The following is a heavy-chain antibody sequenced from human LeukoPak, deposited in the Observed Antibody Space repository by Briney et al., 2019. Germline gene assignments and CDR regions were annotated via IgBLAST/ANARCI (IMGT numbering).Heavy chain of an antibody. J-gene: IGHJ4*02. CDR3: ARLSRYCSSTTCSYFDY. Sequence: PSETLSLTCSVSGGSLSISTYYWGWIRQPPGKGLEWIGGIYFRGNTYYNPSLKSRVAISVDTSKSQFSLRVTSVTAADTAVYYCARLSRYCSSTTCSYFDYWGQGTLVTVSS. CDR1: GGSLSISTYY. CDR2: IYFRGNT. V-gene: IGHV4-39*01. D-gene: IGHD2-2*01.